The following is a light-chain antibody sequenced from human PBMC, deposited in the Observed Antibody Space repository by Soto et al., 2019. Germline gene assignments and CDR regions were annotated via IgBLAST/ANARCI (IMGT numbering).Light chain of an antibody. CDR1: SSDVGGYNY. CDR2: EVS. CDR3: SSYTSSSAWV. Sequence: QSVLTQPASVSGSPGQSMTISCTGTSSDVGGYNYVSWYQQHPGKAPKLMIYEVSNRPSGVSNRFSGSKSGNTASLTISGLQAEDEADYYCSSYTSSSAWVFGTGTKVTVL. V-gene: IGLV2-14*01. J-gene: IGLJ1*01.